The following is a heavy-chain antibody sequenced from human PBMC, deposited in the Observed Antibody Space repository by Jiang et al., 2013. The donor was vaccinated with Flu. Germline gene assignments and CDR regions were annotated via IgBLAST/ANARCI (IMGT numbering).Heavy chain of an antibody. CDR3: ARDPSVAGHDRVDY. CDR2: IYYSGST. CDR1: GGSISSSSYY. J-gene: IGHJ4*02. Sequence: KPSETLSLTCTVSGGSISSSSYYWGWIRQPPGKGLEWIGSIYYSGSTYYNPSLKSRVTISVDTSKNQFSLKLSSVTAADTAVYYCARDPSVAGHDRVDYWGQGTLVTVSS. D-gene: IGHD6-19*01. V-gene: IGHV4-39*07.